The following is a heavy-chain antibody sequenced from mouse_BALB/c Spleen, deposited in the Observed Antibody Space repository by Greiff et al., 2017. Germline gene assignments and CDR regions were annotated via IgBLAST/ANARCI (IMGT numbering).Heavy chain of an antibody. V-gene: IGHV1-9*01. CDR3: ARLRLRGQFAY. CDR1: GYTFSSYW. Sequence: QVQLQQSGAELMKPGASVKISCKATGYTFSSYWIEWVKQRPGHGLEWIGEILPGSGSTNYNEKFKGKATFTADTSSNTAYMQLSSLTSEDSAVYYCARLRLRGQFAYWGQGTLVTVSA. CDR2: ILPGSGST. J-gene: IGHJ3*01. D-gene: IGHD1-2*01.